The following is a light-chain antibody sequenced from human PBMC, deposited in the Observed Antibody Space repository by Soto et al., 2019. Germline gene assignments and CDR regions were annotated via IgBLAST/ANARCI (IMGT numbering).Light chain of an antibody. J-gene: IGLJ1*01. CDR3: QYYDSSLSGYV. CDR2: GNS. Sequence: QSVLTQPPSVSGAPGQRVTFSCTGSSSNIGAGYDVHWYQQLPGTAPKLLIYGNSNRPSGVPDRFSGSKSGTSASLAITGLQAEDEADYYCQYYDSSLSGYVFGTGTKVTVL. V-gene: IGLV1-40*01. CDR1: SSNIGAGYD.